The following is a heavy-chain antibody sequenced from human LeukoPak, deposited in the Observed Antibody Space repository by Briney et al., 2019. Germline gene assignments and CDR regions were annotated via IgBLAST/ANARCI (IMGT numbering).Heavy chain of an antibody. CDR2: VSHDTRTK. D-gene: IGHD5-12*01. V-gene: IGHV3-30*10. Sequence: PGGSLRLSCAASGFSFSTYAMHWVRQAPGKGLEWVAVVSHDTRTKYYTDSLKGRFTISRDNSKNTLYLQMNGLRTDDMAVYYCARAIVGTENFDYWGQGTLVTVSS. J-gene: IGHJ4*02. CDR1: GFSFSTYA. CDR3: ARAIVGTENFDY.